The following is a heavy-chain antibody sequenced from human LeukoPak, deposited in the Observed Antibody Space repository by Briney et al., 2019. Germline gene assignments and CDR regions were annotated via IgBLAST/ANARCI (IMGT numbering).Heavy chain of an antibody. CDR1: GGSISSGSYS. Sequence: SETLSLTCAVSGGSISSGSYSWSWIRQPPGKGLEWIGYIYHSGSTYYNPSLKSRVTISVDRSKNQFSLKLSSVTAADTAVYYCARGSPYGDYDYWGQGTLVTVSS. D-gene: IGHD4-17*01. CDR2: IYHSGST. CDR3: ARGSPYGDYDY. J-gene: IGHJ4*02. V-gene: IGHV4-30-2*01.